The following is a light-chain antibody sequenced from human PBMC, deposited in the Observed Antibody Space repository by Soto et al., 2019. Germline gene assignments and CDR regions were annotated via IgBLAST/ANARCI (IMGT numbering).Light chain of an antibody. CDR3: CSYTGTFTDVV. J-gene: IGLJ2*01. CDR1: SSDVGYYKY. Sequence: QSALTQPRSVSESPGQSVTISCTGTSSDVGYYKYISWYQQHPGKAPKLMIYDASKRPSGVPDRFSGSKSGNTASLTISGLQAEDEDDYYCCSYTGTFTDVVFGGGTKLTVL. V-gene: IGLV2-11*01. CDR2: DAS.